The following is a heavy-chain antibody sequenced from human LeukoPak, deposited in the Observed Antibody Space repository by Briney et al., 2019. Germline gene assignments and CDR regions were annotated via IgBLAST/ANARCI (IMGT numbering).Heavy chain of an antibody. Sequence: GSLRLSCAASGFTFSTYWMSWIRQPPGKGLEWIGSIYYSGSTYYNPSLKSRVTISVDTSKNQFSLKLSSVTAADTAVYYCARVLGYYDSNGPFDYWGQGTLVTVSS. J-gene: IGHJ4*02. D-gene: IGHD3-22*01. V-gene: IGHV4-39*07. CDR3: ARVLGYYDSNGPFDY. CDR1: GFTFSTYW. CDR2: IYYSGST.